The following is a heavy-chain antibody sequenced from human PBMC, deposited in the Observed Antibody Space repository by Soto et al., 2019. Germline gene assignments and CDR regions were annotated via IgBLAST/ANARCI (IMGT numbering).Heavy chain of an antibody. J-gene: IGHJ3*02. CDR3: AREDYGGNSI. Sequence: QVQLQESGPGLVKPSQTLSLTCTVSGGSISSGGYYWSWIRQHPGKGLEWIGYIYYSGSTYYNPSLNSRVTLAVDTSKNQFSLKLSSVTAADTAVYYCAREDYGGNSIWGQGTMVTVSS. V-gene: IGHV4-31*03. D-gene: IGHD4-17*01. CDR2: IYYSGST. CDR1: GGSISSGGYY.